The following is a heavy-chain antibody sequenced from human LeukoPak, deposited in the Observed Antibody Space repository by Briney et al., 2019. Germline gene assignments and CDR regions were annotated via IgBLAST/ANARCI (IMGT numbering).Heavy chain of an antibody. CDR2: INHSGST. J-gene: IGHJ6*02. Sequence: SETLSLTCAVYGGSFSGYYWSWIRQPPGKGLEWIGEINHSGSTNYNPSLKSRVTISVDTSKNQFSLKLSSVTAADTAVYYCARDTRIAATRGYYYYGMDVWGQGTTVTVSS. CDR3: ARDTRIAATRGYYYYGMDV. CDR1: GGSFSGYY. D-gene: IGHD6-13*01. V-gene: IGHV4-34*01.